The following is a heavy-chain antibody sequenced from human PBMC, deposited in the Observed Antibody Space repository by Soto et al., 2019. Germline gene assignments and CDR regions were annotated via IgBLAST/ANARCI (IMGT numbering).Heavy chain of an antibody. J-gene: IGHJ6*02. D-gene: IGHD2-15*01. V-gene: IGHV4-31*03. CDR1: GGSISSGGYY. CDR3: ARDIVEVVAATPDYYGMDV. CDR2: IYYSGST. Sequence: PSETLSLTCTVSGGSISSGGYYWSWIRQHPGKGLEWIGYIYYSGSTYYNPSLKSRVTISVDTSKNQFSLKLSSVTAADTAVYYCARDIVEVVAATPDYYGMDVWGQGTTVTVSS.